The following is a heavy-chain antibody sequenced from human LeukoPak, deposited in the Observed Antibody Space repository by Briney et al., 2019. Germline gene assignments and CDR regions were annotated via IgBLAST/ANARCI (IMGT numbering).Heavy chain of an antibody. Sequence: GASVKVSCKASGYTFTSYYMHWVRQAPGQGLEWMGIINPSGGSTSYTQKFQGRVTMTRDTSTSTVYMELSSLRSEDTAVYYCARERITIFGVVRGSFDYWGQGTLVTVSS. J-gene: IGHJ4*02. V-gene: IGHV1-46*01. CDR1: GYTFTSYY. D-gene: IGHD3-3*01. CDR3: ARERITIFGVVRGSFDY. CDR2: INPSGGST.